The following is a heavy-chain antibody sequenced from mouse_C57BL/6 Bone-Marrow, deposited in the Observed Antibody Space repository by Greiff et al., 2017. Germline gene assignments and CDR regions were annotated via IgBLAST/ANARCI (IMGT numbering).Heavy chain of an antibody. D-gene: IGHD2-14*01. CDR3: ARGGRVRPPFDY. V-gene: IGHV1-69*01. CDR1: GYTFTSYW. Sequence: VQLQQPGAELVMPGASVKLSCKASGYTFTSYWMHWVKQRPGQGLEWIGEIDPSDSYTNYNQKFKGKSTLTVDKSSRTAYIQLSSLTSEDSAVYYCARGGRVRPPFDYWGQGTTLTVSS. CDR2: IDPSDSYT. J-gene: IGHJ2*01.